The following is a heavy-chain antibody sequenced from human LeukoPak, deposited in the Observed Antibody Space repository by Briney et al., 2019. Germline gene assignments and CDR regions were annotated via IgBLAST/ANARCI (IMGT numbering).Heavy chain of an antibody. J-gene: IGHJ4*02. CDR1: GGPISSYY. CDR3: ARGSPYDSSGNFDY. V-gene: IGHV4-59*01. CDR2: IYYSGST. Sequence: PSETLSLTCTVSGGPISSYYWSWIRQPPGKGLEWIGYIYYSGSTNYNPSLKSRVTISVDTSKNQFSLKLSSVTAADTAVYYCARGSPYDSSGNFDYWGQGTLVTVSS. D-gene: IGHD3-22*01.